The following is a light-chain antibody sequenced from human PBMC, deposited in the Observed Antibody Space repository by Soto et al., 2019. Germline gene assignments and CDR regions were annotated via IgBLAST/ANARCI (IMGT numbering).Light chain of an antibody. CDR1: NIVSKS. V-gene: IGLV3-21*02. CDR3: QVWDSDSDTCV. Sequence: SYELTQPPSVSVAPGQTATITCGGNNIVSKSVHWYQQRPGQAPVLVVQDDSERPSGIPERFSGSNSGNTATLTISRVEAGDEADYYCQVWDSDSDTCVVGNATKVTV. CDR2: DDS. J-gene: IGLJ1*01.